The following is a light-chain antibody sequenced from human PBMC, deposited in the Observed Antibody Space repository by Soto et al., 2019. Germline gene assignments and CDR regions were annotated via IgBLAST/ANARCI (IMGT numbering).Light chain of an antibody. V-gene: IGKV3-20*01. CDR1: QGVTNNT. Sequence: EIVLTQSPGTLSLSPGERATLSCRASQGVTNNTLAGYQQKPGRAPRPVIYGASNRATGIPDRFSARGSGTDFPLTISRLEPEDFAVYYWQQYISSPLTFGQGTKVEIK. CDR3: QQYISSPLT. J-gene: IGKJ1*01. CDR2: GAS.